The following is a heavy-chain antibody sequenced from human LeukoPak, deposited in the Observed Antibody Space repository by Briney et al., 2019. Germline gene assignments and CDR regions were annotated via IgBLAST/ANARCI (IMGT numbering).Heavy chain of an antibody. D-gene: IGHD6-19*01. Sequence: GGSLRLSCAASGFTFSSYWMSWVRQAPGKGLEWVANIKQDGSEKYYVDSVKGRFTISRDNSKNTLYLQMNSLRAEDTAVYYCARDLQGIAVAGTPWGQGTLVTVSS. J-gene: IGHJ5*02. CDR3: ARDLQGIAVAGTP. CDR1: GFTFSSYW. V-gene: IGHV3-7*03. CDR2: IKQDGSEK.